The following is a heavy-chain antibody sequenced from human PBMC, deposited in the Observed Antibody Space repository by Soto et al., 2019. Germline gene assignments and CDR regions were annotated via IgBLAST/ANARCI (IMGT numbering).Heavy chain of an antibody. J-gene: IGHJ3*02. CDR3: ARAFTYYYDSSGPAAVDAFDI. V-gene: IGHV6-1*01. D-gene: IGHD3-22*01. Sequence: SQTLSLPCAISGDSVSSNSAAWNWIRQSPSRGLEWLGRTYYRSKWYNDYAVSVKSRITINPDTSKNQFSLQLNSVTPEDTAVYYCARAFTYYYDSSGPAAVDAFDIWGQGTMVNVSS. CDR2: TYYRSKWYN. CDR1: GDSVSSNSAA.